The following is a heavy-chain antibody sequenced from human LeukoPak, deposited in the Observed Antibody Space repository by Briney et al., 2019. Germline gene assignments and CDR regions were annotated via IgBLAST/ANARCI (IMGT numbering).Heavy chain of an antibody. CDR2: IGISSGNT. D-gene: IGHD3-10*01. CDR3: GKGHRFGLEN. Sequence: GGSLRLSCAASGFNFIDYSMNWVRQAPGKGLEWVSYIGISSGNTKYADSVKGRFTISRDKARNSLYLQMNSLRVEDTAVYYCGKGHRFGLENWGHGTLVTVSS. V-gene: IGHV3-48*01. J-gene: IGHJ4*01. CDR1: GFNFIDYS.